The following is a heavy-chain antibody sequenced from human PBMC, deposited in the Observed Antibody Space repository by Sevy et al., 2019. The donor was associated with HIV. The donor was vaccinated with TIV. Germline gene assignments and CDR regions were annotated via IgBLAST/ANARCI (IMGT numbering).Heavy chain of an antibody. Sequence: GGSLRLSCAASGFTFTNFPMHWVRQAPGRGLEWVAIISFNGNHEFYADSVKGRFTISRDNSKSTLYLQMNSLRREDTAVYYCVRDDRDGYFDYWGQGTLVTVSS. CDR1: GFTFTNFP. CDR2: ISFNGNHE. J-gene: IGHJ4*02. V-gene: IGHV3-30-3*01. CDR3: VRDDRDGYFDY.